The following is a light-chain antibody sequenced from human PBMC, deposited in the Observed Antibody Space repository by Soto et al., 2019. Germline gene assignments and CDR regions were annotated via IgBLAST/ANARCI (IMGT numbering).Light chain of an antibody. Sequence: EIVLTQSPGTLSLSPGERATLSCRASQSVSSSYLAWYQQKPGQAPRLLIYGASNRATGIPDRFSGSGSGTEFTLTISNLQSEDFAVYFCQQYSKWLAWTFGQGTKVDIK. J-gene: IGKJ1*01. CDR3: QQYSKWLAWT. CDR1: QSVSSSY. CDR2: GAS. V-gene: IGKV3-20*01.